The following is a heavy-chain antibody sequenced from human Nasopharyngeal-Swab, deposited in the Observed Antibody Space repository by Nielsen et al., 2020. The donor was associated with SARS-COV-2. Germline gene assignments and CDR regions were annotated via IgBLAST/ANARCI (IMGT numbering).Heavy chain of an antibody. CDR2: ISSSGSTI. Sequence: GESLKISCAASGFTFSDYYMSWIRQAPGKGLEWVSYISSSGSTIYYADSVKGRFTISRDNAKNSLYLQMNSLRAEDTAVYYCASQRVVVTAFSSYWGQGTLVTVSS. J-gene: IGHJ4*02. V-gene: IGHV3-11*04. CDR3: ASQRVVVTAFSSY. D-gene: IGHD2-21*02. CDR1: GFTFSDYY.